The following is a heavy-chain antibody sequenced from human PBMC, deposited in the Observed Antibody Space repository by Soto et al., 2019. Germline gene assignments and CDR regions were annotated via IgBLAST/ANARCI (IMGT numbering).Heavy chain of an antibody. CDR1: GGSISSYY. CDR2: IYYSGST. CDR3: ARDFRGSGSYYQAYFDY. D-gene: IGHD3-10*01. Sequence: SETLSLTCTVSGGSISSYYWSWIRQPPGKGLEWIGYIYYSGSTNYNPSLKSRVTISVDTSKNQFSLKLSSVTVADTAVYYCARDFRGSGSYYQAYFDYWGQGTLVTVSS. J-gene: IGHJ4*02. V-gene: IGHV4-59*01.